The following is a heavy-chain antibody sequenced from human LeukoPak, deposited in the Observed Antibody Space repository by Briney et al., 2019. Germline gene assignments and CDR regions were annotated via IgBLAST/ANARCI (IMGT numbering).Heavy chain of an antibody. V-gene: IGHV1-3*01. D-gene: IGHD2-2*01. CDR3: ARDGGYCSSTSCYDLSY. CDR1: GYTFTIYA. Sequence: ASVTVSCKASGYTFTIYAMHWVRQAPGQRLEWMGWINAGNGNTKYSQKFQGRVTITRDTSASTAYMELSSLRSENTAVYYCARDGGYCSSTSCYDLSYWGQGTLVTVSS. CDR2: INAGNGNT. J-gene: IGHJ4*02.